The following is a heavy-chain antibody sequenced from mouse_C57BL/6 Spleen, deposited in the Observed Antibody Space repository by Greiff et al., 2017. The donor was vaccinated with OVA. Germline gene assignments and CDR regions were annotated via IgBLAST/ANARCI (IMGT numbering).Heavy chain of an antibody. CDR1: GYTFTDYY. J-gene: IGHJ2*01. CDR2: INPNNGGT. D-gene: IGHD1-1*01. V-gene: IGHV1-26*01. Sequence: VQLQQSGPELVKPGASVKISCKASGYTFTDYYMNWVKQSHGKSLEWIGDINPNNGGTSYNQKFKGKATLTVDKSSSTAYMELRSLTSEDSAVYYCARDYGSSYGFDYWGKGTTLTVSS. CDR3: ARDYGSSYGFDY.